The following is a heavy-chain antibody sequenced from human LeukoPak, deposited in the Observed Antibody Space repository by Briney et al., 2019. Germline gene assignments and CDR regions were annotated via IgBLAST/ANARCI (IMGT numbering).Heavy chain of an antibody. J-gene: IGHJ3*02. CDR1: GFTLSSHD. CDR2: ISSSGSIT. V-gene: IGHV3-48*01. CDR3: ARPGITAFDI. D-gene: IGHD3-10*01. Sequence: GGSLRLSCVASGFTLSSHDINWVRQAPGKGLEWVSHISSSGSITYYGDSVKGRITISRDNAKNSVSLYMNSLRAEDSAVYYCARPGITAFDIWGQGTMVTVSS.